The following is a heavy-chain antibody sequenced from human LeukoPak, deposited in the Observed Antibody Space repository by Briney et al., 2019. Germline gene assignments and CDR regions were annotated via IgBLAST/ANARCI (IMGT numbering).Heavy chain of an antibody. Sequence: PGGSLRLSCAASGFTFSDYYMSWIRQAPGKGLEWVSYISSSGSTIYYADSVKGRFTISRDNAKNSLYLQMNSLRAEDTAVYYCARDAIAAAGNYGYYYYGMDVWGQGTTVTVSS. J-gene: IGHJ6*02. V-gene: IGHV3-11*01. CDR2: ISSSGSTI. CDR1: GFTFSDYY. D-gene: IGHD6-13*01. CDR3: ARDAIAAAGNYGYYYYGMDV.